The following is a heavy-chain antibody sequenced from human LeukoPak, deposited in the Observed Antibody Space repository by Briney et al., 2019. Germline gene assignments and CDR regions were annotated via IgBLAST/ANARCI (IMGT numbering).Heavy chain of an antibody. CDR1: GYSFTSYG. D-gene: IGHD6-13*01. Sequence: ASVKVSCKASGYSFTSYGFSWVRQAPGQGHEWMGWISPFNGNTNYAQRFQGRVTITSDTSTSTAYMELRSLRSDDTAVYYCARAVIPVAVKPAFDYWGQGTLVTVSS. CDR3: ARAVIPVAVKPAFDY. CDR2: ISPFNGNT. J-gene: IGHJ4*02. V-gene: IGHV1-18*01.